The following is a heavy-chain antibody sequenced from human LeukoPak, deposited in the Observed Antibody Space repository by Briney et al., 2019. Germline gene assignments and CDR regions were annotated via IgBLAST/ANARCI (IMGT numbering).Heavy chain of an antibody. CDR3: ARESFHYDFWSGYYTGIYYYYYMDV. CDR1: GFSFSGYG. D-gene: IGHD3-3*01. V-gene: IGHV3-30*02. CDR2: IRSDGSNE. Sequence: GGSLRLSCAASGFSFSGYGIHWVRQAPGKGLEWVAFIRSDGSNEYYGDSVKGRFTISRDNAKNTLYLQMNSLRAEDTAVYYCARESFHYDFWSGYYTGIYYYYYMDVWGKGTTVTVSS. J-gene: IGHJ6*03.